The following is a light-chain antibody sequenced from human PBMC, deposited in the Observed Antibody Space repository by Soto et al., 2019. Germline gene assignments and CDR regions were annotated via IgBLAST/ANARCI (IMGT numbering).Light chain of an antibody. V-gene: IGKV1-33*01. CDR3: QQYDNLPG. CDR1: QDISNY. J-gene: IGKJ3*01. CDR2: DAS. Sequence: DIQMTQSPSSLSASVGDRVTITCQASQDISNYLNWYQQKPGKAPKLLIYDASNLETGIPSRFSGSGSGTDFTFTISRLQPEDIATYYCQQYDNLPGFVPGTQVDIK.